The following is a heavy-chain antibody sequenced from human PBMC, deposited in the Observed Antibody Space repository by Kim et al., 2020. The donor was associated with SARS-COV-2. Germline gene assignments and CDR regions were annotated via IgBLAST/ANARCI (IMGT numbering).Heavy chain of an antibody. Sequence: GESLKISCKGSGYSFTSYWISWVRQMPGKGLEWMGRIDPSDSYTNYSPSFQGHVTISADKSISTAYLQWSSLKASDTAMYYCARQGDPPDLTVDYWGQGTLVTVSS. D-gene: IGHD3-9*01. CDR3: ARQGDPPDLTVDY. J-gene: IGHJ4*02. CDR1: GYSFTSYW. V-gene: IGHV5-10-1*01. CDR2: IDPSDSYT.